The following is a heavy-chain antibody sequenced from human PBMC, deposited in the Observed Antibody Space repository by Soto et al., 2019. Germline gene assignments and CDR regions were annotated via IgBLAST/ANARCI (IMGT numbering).Heavy chain of an antibody. CDR2: IYYSGST. CDR1: GGSISSYY. J-gene: IGHJ6*02. Sequence: SETLSLTCTVSGGSISSYYWSWIRQPPGKGLEWIGYIYYSGSTNYNPSLKSRVTISVDTSKNQFSLKLSSVTAADTAVYYCARRRVVVATDYGMDVWGQGTTVTVSS. V-gene: IGHV4-59*08. D-gene: IGHD2-15*01. CDR3: ARRRVVVATDYGMDV.